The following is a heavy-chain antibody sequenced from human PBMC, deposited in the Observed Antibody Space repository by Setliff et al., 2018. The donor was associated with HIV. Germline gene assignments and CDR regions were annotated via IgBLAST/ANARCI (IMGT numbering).Heavy chain of an antibody. CDR1: GYTFTSYG. D-gene: IGHD4-17*01. CDR3: ARDADYGGNAGDY. CDR2: ISTYNGNT. Sequence: GASVKVSCKASGYTFTSYGVSWVRQAPGQGLEWMGWISTYNGNTNYAQKLQDRVTMTTDTSTSTAYMELSSLRSEDTAVYYCARDADYGGNAGDYWGQGTLVTVSS. V-gene: IGHV1-18*01. J-gene: IGHJ4*02.